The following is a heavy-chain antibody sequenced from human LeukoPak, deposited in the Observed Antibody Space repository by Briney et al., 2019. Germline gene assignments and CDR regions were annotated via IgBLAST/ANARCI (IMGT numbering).Heavy chain of an antibody. D-gene: IGHD3-3*01. Sequence: PSETLSLTCTVCGGSISSSSYYWGWIRQPPGKGLEWIGSIYYSGSTYYNPSLKSRVTISVDTSKNQFSLKLSSVTAADTAVYYCARHPSITIFGVVIIRYMDVWGKGTTVTVSS. J-gene: IGHJ6*03. V-gene: IGHV4-39*01. CDR3: ARHPSITIFGVVIIRYMDV. CDR2: IYYSGST. CDR1: GGSISSSSYY.